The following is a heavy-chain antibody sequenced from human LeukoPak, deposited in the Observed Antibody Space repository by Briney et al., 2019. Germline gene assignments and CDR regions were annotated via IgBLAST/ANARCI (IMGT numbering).Heavy chain of an antibody. D-gene: IGHD1-26*01. Sequence: ASVKVSCKASGYIFTAHYLHWVRQAPGQGLEWMGLINPSGSSTLYAQKFQGRVTMTRDTSTNTDYMELSSLRSEDTAVYYCARDHSYSDSSWWFDPWGQGTLVTVSS. CDR3: ARDHSYSDSSWWFDP. CDR2: INPSGSST. V-gene: IGHV1-46*01. CDR1: GYIFTAHY. J-gene: IGHJ5*02.